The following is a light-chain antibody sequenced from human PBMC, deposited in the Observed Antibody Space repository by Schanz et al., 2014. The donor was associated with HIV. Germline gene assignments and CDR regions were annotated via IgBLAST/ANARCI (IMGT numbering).Light chain of an antibody. V-gene: IGKV1-9*01. Sequence: DIQLTQSPSFLSASVGDRVTITCRASQGFGSYLAWYQQRPGKAPKVLIYAASSLQRGAPSRFSGSGSGTEFTLTISSLQPEDFATYYCQQYNNYPLTFGLGTKVAIK. J-gene: IGKJ1*01. CDR1: QGFGSY. CDR2: AAS. CDR3: QQYNNYPLT.